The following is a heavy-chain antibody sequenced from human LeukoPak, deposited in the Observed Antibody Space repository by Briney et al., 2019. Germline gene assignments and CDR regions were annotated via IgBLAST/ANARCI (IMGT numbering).Heavy chain of an antibody. D-gene: IGHD3-16*01. V-gene: IGHV3-7*01. J-gene: IGHJ3*01. CDR2: MKGDGSEI. Sequence: GGSLRLSCAASGFTLSNGWMSWVRQAPGKGLEWVANMKGDGSEIHYVDSVKGRFTISRDNARNSLFLQMNGLRPEDTAVYYCARPAYTAAYDLWGQGTMVTVSS. CDR1: GFTLSNGW. CDR3: ARPAYTAAYDL.